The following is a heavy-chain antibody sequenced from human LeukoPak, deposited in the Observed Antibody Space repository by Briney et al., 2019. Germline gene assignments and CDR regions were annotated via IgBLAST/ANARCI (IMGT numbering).Heavy chain of an antibody. CDR2: IYYSGST. CDR1: GGSISSYY. J-gene: IGHJ4*02. V-gene: IGHV4-59*08. CDR3: ARAPVEMATKGPYFDY. D-gene: IGHD5-24*01. Sequence: SETLPLTCTVAGGSISSYYWSWIRQPPGKGLEWIGYIYYSGSTNYNPSLKSRVTISVDTSKNQFSLKLSSVTAADTAVYYCARAPVEMATKGPYFDYWGQGTLVTVSS.